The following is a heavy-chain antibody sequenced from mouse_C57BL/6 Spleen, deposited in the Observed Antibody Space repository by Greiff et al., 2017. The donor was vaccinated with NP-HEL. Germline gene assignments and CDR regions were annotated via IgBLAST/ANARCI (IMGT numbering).Heavy chain of an antibody. CDR1: GFSLTSYG. CDR3: AYYYSNYDYYAMDY. D-gene: IGHD2-5*01. CDR2: IWSGGST. V-gene: IGHV2-4*01. Sequence: QVQLKQSGPGLVQPSQSLSITCTVSGFSLTSYGVHWVRQPPGKGLEWLGVIWSGGSTDYNAAFISRLSISKDNSKSQVFFKMNSLQADDTAIYYCAYYYSNYDYYAMDYWGQGTSVTVSS. J-gene: IGHJ4*01.